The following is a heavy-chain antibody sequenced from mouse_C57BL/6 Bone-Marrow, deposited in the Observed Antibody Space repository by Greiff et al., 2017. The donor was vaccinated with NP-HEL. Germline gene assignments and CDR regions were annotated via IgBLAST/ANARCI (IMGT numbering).Heavy chain of an antibody. Sequence: QVTLKECGPGILQPSQTLSLTCSFSGFSLSTFGMGVGWIRQPSGKGLEWLAHIWWDDDKYYNPALKSRLTISKDTSKNQVFLKIANVDTADTATYYCARIERDYGPSSYWYFDVWGTGTTVTVSS. CDR1: GFSLSTFGMG. V-gene: IGHV8-8*01. CDR3: ARIERDYGPSSYWYFDV. J-gene: IGHJ1*03. D-gene: IGHD2-10*02. CDR2: IWWDDDK.